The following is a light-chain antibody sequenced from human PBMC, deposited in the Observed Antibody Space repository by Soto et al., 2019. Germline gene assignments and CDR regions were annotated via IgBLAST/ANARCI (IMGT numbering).Light chain of an antibody. J-gene: IGKJ2*01. CDR1: QSVNSNY. V-gene: IGKV3-20*01. Sequence: EIVLTQSPGTLSLSPGERATLSCRASQSVNSNYLAWYQQKPGQAPRLLIYGASNRATGIPDRFTGSGSGTDISLTISRLAPEDFAVYYCQQCGGSPLYTFGQGTKLEIK. CDR3: QQCGGSPLYT. CDR2: GAS.